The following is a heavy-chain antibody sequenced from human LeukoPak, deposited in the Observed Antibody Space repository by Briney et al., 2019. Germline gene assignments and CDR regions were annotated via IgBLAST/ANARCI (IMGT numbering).Heavy chain of an antibody. D-gene: IGHD3/OR15-3a*01. V-gene: IGHV3-64D*09. Sequence: GGSLRLSCSASGFTLSSHAMHWVRQAPEKALEYVSAISYNGGSTYYANSVKDRFTISRDNSKNTLYLQMSNLRPEDTAVFYCVRRTGNYFDYWGQGTLVTVSS. CDR1: GFTLSSHA. CDR2: ISYNGGST. J-gene: IGHJ4*02. CDR3: VRRTGNYFDY.